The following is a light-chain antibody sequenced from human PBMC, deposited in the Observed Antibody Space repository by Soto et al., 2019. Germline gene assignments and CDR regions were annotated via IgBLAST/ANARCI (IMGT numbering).Light chain of an antibody. J-gene: IGKJ4*01. Sequence: IQLTQSPSSLSASVGDRVTITCRAGQDIGSALAWYQQSPGKAPKLLLYDASNLEAGVPSRFSGSGSETDFTLPISSLRREDCATYYCQQFNDFPLPFVAGTKVQIK. CDR2: DAS. CDR1: QDIGSA. V-gene: IGKV1D-13*01. CDR3: QQFNDFPLP.